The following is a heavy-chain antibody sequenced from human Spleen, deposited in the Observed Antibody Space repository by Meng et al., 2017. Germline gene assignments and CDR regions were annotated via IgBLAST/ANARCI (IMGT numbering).Heavy chain of an antibody. CDR3: ATEPTAMFDY. CDR1: GFTVSNNY. V-gene: IGHV3-66*03. CDR2: IHSGGNT. Sequence: EVQLVESGGGLIQPGGSLRLSCAASGFTVSNNYMSWVRQAPGEGLEWVSVIHSGGNTYYADSVKGRFTISRDNSKNTLYLQMNGLRAEDTAVYYCATEPTAMFDYWGQGTLVTVSS. D-gene: IGHD5-18*01. J-gene: IGHJ4*02.